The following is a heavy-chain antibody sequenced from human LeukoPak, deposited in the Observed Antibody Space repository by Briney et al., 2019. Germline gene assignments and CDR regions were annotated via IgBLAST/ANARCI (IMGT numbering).Heavy chain of an antibody. J-gene: IGHJ4*02. CDR1: GFTFSSYT. Sequence: GGSLRLSCAASGFTFSSYTMTWVRQPPGKGLEWDSGISGSGGNTYYADSVKGRFTISRDNSKNTLYLQMNSLRAEDTAVYYCAKDGGGSIAVAGTNFDYWGQGTLVTVSS. CDR2: ISGSGGNT. V-gene: IGHV3-23*01. D-gene: IGHD6-19*01. CDR3: AKDGGGSIAVAGTNFDY.